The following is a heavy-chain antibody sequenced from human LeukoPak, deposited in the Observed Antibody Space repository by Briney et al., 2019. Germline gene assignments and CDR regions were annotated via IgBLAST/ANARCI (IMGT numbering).Heavy chain of an antibody. D-gene: IGHD4-17*01. V-gene: IGHV4-34*01. CDR2: INHSGST. CDR3: ARHADYGGNSGFDY. CDR1: GGSFSGYY. Sequence: PSETLSLTCAVYGGSFSGYYWSWIRQPPGKGLEWIGEINHSGSTNYNPSLKSRVTISVDTSKNQFSLKLSSVTAADTAVYYCARHADYGGNSGFDYWGQGTLVTVSS. J-gene: IGHJ4*02.